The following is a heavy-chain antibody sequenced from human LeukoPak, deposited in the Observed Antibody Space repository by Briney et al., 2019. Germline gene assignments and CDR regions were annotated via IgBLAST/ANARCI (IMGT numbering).Heavy chain of an antibody. D-gene: IGHD2-15*01. J-gene: IGHJ4*02. Sequence: MPSETLSLTCTVSGGSISSGSYYWSWIRQPAGQGLEWIVRIYTSGSTNYNPYLKSRVTISVDTSKNQFSLKLSSVTAADTAVYYCAREAIGSVERFFDYWGQGTLVTVSS. CDR2: IYTSGST. CDR1: GGSISSGSYY. V-gene: IGHV4-61*02. CDR3: AREAIGSVERFFDY.